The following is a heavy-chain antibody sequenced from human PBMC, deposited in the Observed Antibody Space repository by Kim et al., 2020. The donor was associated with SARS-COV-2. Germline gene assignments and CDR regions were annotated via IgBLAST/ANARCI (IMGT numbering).Heavy chain of an antibody. CDR1: GGTFSSYA. CDR2: IIPIFGTA. Sequence: SVKVSCKASGGTFSSYAISWVRQAPGQGLEWMGGIIPIFGTANYAQKFQGRVTITADESTSTAYMELSSLRSEDTAVYYCARGEYSSGWYAYYFDYWGQGTLVTVSS. V-gene: IGHV1-69*13. J-gene: IGHJ4*02. D-gene: IGHD6-19*01. CDR3: ARGEYSSGWYAYYFDY.